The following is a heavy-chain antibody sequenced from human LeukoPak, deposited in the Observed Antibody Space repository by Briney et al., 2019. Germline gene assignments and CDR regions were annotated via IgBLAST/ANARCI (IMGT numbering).Heavy chain of an antibody. D-gene: IGHD2-2*01. J-gene: IGHJ4*02. V-gene: IGHV3-23*01. CDR1: GFTVSSNY. CDR2: ISGSGAST. CDR3: AKAALRYQLLSSLDY. Sequence: GGSLRLSCAASGFTVSSNYMSWVRQAPGKGLEWVSAISGSGASTYYADSVKGRFTISRDNSKNTLYLQMNSLRAEDTAIYYCAKAALRYQLLSSLDYWGQGTLVTVSS.